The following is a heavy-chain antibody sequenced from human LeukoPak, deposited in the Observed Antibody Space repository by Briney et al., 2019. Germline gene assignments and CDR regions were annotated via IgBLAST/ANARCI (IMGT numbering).Heavy chain of an antibody. V-gene: IGHV3-23*01. D-gene: IGHD5-24*01. Sequence: GGSLRLSCAASGFTFSSYAMSWVRQAPGKGPEWVSTISGSGGSTYYADSVKGRFTISRDNSKNTLYLQMNSLRAEDTAVYYCAKDLGDGYKALNAFDIWGQGTMVTVSS. CDR3: AKDLGDGYKALNAFDI. J-gene: IGHJ3*02. CDR1: GFTFSSYA. CDR2: ISGSGGST.